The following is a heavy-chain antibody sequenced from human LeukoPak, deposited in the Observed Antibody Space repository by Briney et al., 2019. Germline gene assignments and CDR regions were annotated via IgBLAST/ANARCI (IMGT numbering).Heavy chain of an antibody. CDR3: ARHDIYSNYGEYFDY. V-gene: IGHV4-4*09. CDR1: GGSISSYY. D-gene: IGHD4-11*01. CDR2: IYTSGST. J-gene: IGHJ4*02. Sequence: SETLSLTCTVFGGSISSYYWSWIRQPPGKGLEWIGYIYTSGSTNYNPSLKSRVTISVDTSKNQFSLKLSSVTAADTAVYYCARHDIYSNYGEYFDYWGQGTLVTVSS.